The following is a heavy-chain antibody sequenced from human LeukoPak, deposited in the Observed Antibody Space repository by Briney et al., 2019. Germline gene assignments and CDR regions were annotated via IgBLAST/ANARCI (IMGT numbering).Heavy chain of an antibody. J-gene: IGHJ4*02. V-gene: IGHV3-66*02. CDR1: GFTVSSNY. D-gene: IGHD6-19*01. CDR3: ARGDSSGWSPFFDY. Sequence: PGGSLRLSCAASGFTVSSNYMSWVRQAPGKGLEWVSVIYSGGSTYYADSVKGRFTISRDNSKNTLYLQMNSLRAEDTAVYYCARGDSSGWSPFFDYWGQGTLVTVSS. CDR2: IYSGGST.